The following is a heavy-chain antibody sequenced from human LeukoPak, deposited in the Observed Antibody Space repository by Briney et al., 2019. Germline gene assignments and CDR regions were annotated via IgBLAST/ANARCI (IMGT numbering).Heavy chain of an antibody. J-gene: IGHJ6*02. V-gene: IGHV4-31*03. CDR1: GGSISSGGYY. CDR3: ARDAGHQLSRRNYYAMDA. CDR2: IYYSGST. Sequence: PSETLSLTCTVSGGSISSGGYYWSWIRQHPGKGLEWIGYIYYSGSTYYNPSLKSRVTISVDTSKNQFSLKLSSVTAADTAVYYCARDAGHQLSRRNYYAMDAWGQGTTVTVSS. D-gene: IGHD1-1*01.